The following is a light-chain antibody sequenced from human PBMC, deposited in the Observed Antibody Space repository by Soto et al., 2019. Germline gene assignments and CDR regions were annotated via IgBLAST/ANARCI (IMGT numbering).Light chain of an antibody. Sequence: QLVLTQSPSASASLGASVKLTCTLSSGHSNYAIAWHQQQPEKGPRYLMKVKSDGSHSKGDGIPDRFSGSSSGAERYLTISSLQSEDEADYYCQTWGVFGTGTKVTVL. CDR2: VKSDGSH. CDR3: QTWGV. V-gene: IGLV4-69*01. J-gene: IGLJ1*01. CDR1: SGHSNYA.